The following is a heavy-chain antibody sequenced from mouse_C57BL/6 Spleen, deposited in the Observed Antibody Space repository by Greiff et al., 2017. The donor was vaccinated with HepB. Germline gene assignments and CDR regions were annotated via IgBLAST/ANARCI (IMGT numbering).Heavy chain of an antibody. CDR3: AIRTHDYAMDY. D-gene: IGHD1-1*01. Sequence: QVQLKESGPELVKPGASVKISCKASGYAFSSSWMNWVKQRPGKGLEWIGRIYPGDGDTNYNGKFKGKATLTADKSSSTAYMQLSSLTSEDSAVYVCAIRTHDYAMDYWGQGTSVTVSS. V-gene: IGHV1-82*01. CDR1: GYAFSSSW. J-gene: IGHJ4*01. CDR2: IYPGDGDT.